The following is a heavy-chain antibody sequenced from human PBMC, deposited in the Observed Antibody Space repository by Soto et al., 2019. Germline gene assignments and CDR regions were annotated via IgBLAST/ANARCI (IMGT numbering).Heavy chain of an antibody. CDR1: GYSFSSFW. CDR2: IYPGDLDT. D-gene: IGHD6-19*01. Sequence: GESLKISCKGSGYSFSSFWVAWVRQTPGKGLEWLGIIYPGDLDTRYTSSFQGHVIISADKSSNTAYLQWSSLKASDTAMYYCARSIAVTGTYFSGLDVWGQGT. CDR3: ARSIAVTGTYFSGLDV. J-gene: IGHJ6*02. V-gene: IGHV5-51*06.